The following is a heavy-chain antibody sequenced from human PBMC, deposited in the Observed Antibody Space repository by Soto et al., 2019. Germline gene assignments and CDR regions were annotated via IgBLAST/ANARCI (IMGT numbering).Heavy chain of an antibody. CDR1: GCTFSSYS. CDR2: ISSSSSYI. D-gene: IGHD3-22*01. Sequence: PGGSLRLSCAAAGCTFSSYSMNWVRTAPGKGLEWVSSISSSSSYIYYADSVKGRFTISRDNAKNSLYLQMNSLRAEDTAVYYCATGEYYYDSSGYYYCWGQGTLVTVSS. V-gene: IGHV3-21*01. CDR3: ATGEYYYDSSGYYYC. J-gene: IGHJ4*02.